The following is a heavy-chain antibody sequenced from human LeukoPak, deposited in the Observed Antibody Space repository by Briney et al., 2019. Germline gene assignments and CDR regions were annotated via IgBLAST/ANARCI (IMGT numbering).Heavy chain of an antibody. Sequence: PSETLSLTCTVSGGSISSSSYYWGWIRQPPGKGLEWIGSIYYSGSTYYNPSLKSRVTISVDTSKNQFSLKLSSVTAADTAVYYCARESSSLYNWFDPWGQGILVTVSS. CDR2: IYYSGST. V-gene: IGHV4-39*07. CDR3: ARESSSLYNWFDP. CDR1: GGSISSSSYY. J-gene: IGHJ5*02. D-gene: IGHD6-13*01.